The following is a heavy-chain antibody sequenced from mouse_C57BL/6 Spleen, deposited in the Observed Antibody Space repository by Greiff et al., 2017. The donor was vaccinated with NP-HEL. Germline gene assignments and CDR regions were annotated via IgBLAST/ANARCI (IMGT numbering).Heavy chain of an antibody. Sequence: VQLQQSGAELVKPGASVKISCKASGYAFSSYWMNWVKQRPGKGLEWIGQIYPGDGDTNYNGKFKGKATLTADKSSSTAYMQLSSLTSEDSAVYFCARGDYDGEDAFDYWGQGTTLTVSS. D-gene: IGHD2-4*01. J-gene: IGHJ2*01. CDR2: IYPGDGDT. CDR3: ARGDYDGEDAFDY. V-gene: IGHV1-80*01. CDR1: GYAFSSYW.